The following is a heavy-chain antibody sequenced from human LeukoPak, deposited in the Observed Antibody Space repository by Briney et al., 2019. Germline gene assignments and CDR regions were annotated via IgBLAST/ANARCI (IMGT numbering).Heavy chain of an antibody. CDR3: ARDRDPRGPYYYGMDV. CDR1: GYTFTGYY. CDR2: INPNSGGT. J-gene: IGHJ6*02. Sequence: ASVKVSCKASGYTFTGYYMHWVRQAPGQGLEWMGWINPNSGGTNYAQKFQGWVTMTRDTSISTAYMELSRLRSDDTAVYYCARDRDPRGPYYYGMDVWGQGTTVTVS. V-gene: IGHV1-2*04.